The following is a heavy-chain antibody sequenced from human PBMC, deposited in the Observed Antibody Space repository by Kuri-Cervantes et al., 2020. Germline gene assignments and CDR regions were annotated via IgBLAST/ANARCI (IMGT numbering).Heavy chain of an antibody. CDR2: ISWNSGAI. V-gene: IGHV3-9*01. J-gene: IGHJ4*02. CDR1: GFTFDDYA. CDR3: AKHYYYGSGRPFDY. Sequence: LSLTCAASGFTFDDYAIHWVRQTPGKGLEWVSGISWNSGAIGYADSMKGRFTISRDNAKNSLYLQMNSLRAEDTAVYYCAKHYYYGSGRPFDYWGQGTLVTVSS. D-gene: IGHD3-10*01.